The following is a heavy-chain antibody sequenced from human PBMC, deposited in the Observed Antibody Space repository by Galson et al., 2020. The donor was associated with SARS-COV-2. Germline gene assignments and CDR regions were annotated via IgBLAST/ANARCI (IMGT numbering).Heavy chain of an antibody. J-gene: IGHJ6*03. Sequence: ASVKVSGKASGYTFTSYAMNWVRQAPGQGLEWMGWINTNTGNPTYAQGFTGRFVFSLDTSVSTAYLQISSLKAEDTAVYYCARWGTFDYYYYYMDVWGKGTTVTVSS. CDR3: ARWGTFDYYYYYMDV. D-gene: IGHD3-16*01. V-gene: IGHV7-4-1*02. CDR1: GYTFTSYA. CDR2: INTNTGNP.